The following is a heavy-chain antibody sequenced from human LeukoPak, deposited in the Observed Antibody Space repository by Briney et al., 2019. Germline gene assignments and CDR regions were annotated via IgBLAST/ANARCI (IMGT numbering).Heavy chain of an antibody. Sequence: AASVKVSCKASGGTFSSYAISWVRQAPGQGLEWMGRIIPIFGIANYAQKFQGRVTITADKSTSTAYMELSSLRSEDTAVYYCARGLATQPLPYAFDIWGQGTMVTVSS. CDR3: ARGLATQPLPYAFDI. J-gene: IGHJ3*02. CDR1: GGTFSSYA. V-gene: IGHV1-69*04. D-gene: IGHD5-12*01. CDR2: IIPIFGIA.